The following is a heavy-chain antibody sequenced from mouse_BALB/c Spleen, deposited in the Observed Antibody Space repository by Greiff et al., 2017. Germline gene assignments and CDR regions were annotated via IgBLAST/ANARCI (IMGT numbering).Heavy chain of an antibody. D-gene: IGHD1-1*01. V-gene: IGHV5-12-1*01. CDR2: ISSGGGST. CDR1: GFAFSSYD. CDR3: ARPFYYYGSSAFDY. J-gene: IGHJ2*01. Sequence: DVQLQESGGGLVKPGGSLKLSCAASGFAFSSYDRSWVRKTPGKRLEWVGYISSGGGSTYNPDIIKGLSTISGDTANNTLYLQMSSLKSEDTAMYYCARPFYYYGSSAFDYWGQGTTLTVSS.